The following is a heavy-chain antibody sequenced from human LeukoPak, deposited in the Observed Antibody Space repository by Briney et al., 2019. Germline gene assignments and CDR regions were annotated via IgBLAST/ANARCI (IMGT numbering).Heavy chain of an antibody. D-gene: IGHD4-17*01. Sequence: GGSLRLSCAASGFTFSSYEMNWVRQAPGKGLEWVSYISSSGSTIYYADSVKGRFTISRDNAKNSLYLQMNSLRAEDTAVYYCSKRGGEPSDYWGQGTLVTVSS. CDR1: GFTFSSYE. V-gene: IGHV3-48*03. J-gene: IGHJ4*02. CDR3: SKRGGEPSDY. CDR2: ISSSGSTI.